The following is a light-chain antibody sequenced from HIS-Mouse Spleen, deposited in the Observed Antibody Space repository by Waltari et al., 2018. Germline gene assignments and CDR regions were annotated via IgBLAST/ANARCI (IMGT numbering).Light chain of an antibody. CDR2: DDS. V-gene: IGLV3-21*03. J-gene: IGLJ2*01. CDR3: QVWDSSSDHVV. CDR1: NIGSKS. Sequence: SYVLTQPPSVSVAPGKTARITCGGNNIGSKSVHWYQQKPGQAPVLVVYDDSDRPSGIPRRFSGSKSGNTATLTISRGEAGDEADYYCQVWDSSSDHVVFGGGTKLTVL.